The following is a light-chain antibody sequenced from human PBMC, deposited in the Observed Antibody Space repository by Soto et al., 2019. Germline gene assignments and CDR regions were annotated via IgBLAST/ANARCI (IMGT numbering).Light chain of an antibody. CDR2: QVN. CDR3: SSYTRTTTFVV. V-gene: IGLV2-14*01. J-gene: IGLJ3*02. CDR1: SCDVGGYNY. Sequence: QSALTQPASVSGSLGQSITISCTGTSCDVGGYNYVSWYQHHPGNAPKLIIYQVNSRPSGVSNLFSGSKFGNTASLSISGLQADDEADYYCSSYTRTTTFVVFGGGTKLTVL.